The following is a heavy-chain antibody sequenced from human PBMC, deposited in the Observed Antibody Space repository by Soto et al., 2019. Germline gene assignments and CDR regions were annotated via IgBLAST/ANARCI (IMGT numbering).Heavy chain of an antibody. CDR2: IYYSGST. CDR3: ATGYCSGGSCYSQDWFDP. D-gene: IGHD2-15*01. Sequence: QLQLQESGPGLVKPSETLSLTCTVSGGSISSSSYYWGWIRQPPGKGLEWIGSIYYSGSTYYNPSLTSRVTISVDTSKNQCSLKLSSVTAADTAVYYCATGYCSGGSCYSQDWFDPWGQGTLVTVSS. J-gene: IGHJ5*02. V-gene: IGHV4-39*01. CDR1: GGSISSSSYY.